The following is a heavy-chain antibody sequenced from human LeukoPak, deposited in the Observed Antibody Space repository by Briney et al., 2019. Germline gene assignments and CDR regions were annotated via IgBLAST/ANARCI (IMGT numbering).Heavy chain of an antibody. CDR3: AKAKITLIVVANPNSGALDI. Sequence: GGSLRLSCTASGFTFSSYSLNWVRQAPGKGLEWVSGISGSGSSTYSADSVKGRFTISRDNSNNTLYLQMNSLRAEDTALYYCAKAKITLIVVANPNSGALDIWGQGTMVTVSS. J-gene: IGHJ3*02. D-gene: IGHD3-22*01. V-gene: IGHV3-23*01. CDR1: GFTFSSYS. CDR2: ISGSGSST.